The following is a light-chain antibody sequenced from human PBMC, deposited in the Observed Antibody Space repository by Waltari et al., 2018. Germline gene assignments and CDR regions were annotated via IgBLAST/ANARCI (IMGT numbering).Light chain of an antibody. J-gene: IGKJ2*01. CDR1: QSLVPVYGNTY. V-gene: IGKV2-30*02. CDR3: MQGTRWPYT. Sequence: VMTQSPVSLSVTLGQAASISCKSSQSLVPVYGNTYLNWFHQRPGQSPRRLIYLVFNRDSGVPDRFSGSGSGTDFTLRISRVEAEDVGVYYCMQGTRWPYTFGQGTQLDIK. CDR2: LVF.